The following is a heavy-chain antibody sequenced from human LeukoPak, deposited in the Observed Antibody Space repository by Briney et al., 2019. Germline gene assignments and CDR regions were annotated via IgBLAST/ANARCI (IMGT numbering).Heavy chain of an antibody. CDR1: GFTFTNAW. CDR3: TTDLGLTMIRGVIVY. D-gene: IGHD3-10*01. Sequence: PGGSLRLSCAASGFTFTNAWMTWVRQAPGKGLEWVGRIKSKGDGERTDYAAPVKGRFSMSRDGSKATMYLQMYSLEAEDTAVYYCTTDLGLTMIRGVIVYWGQGALVTVSS. CDR2: IKSKGDGERT. J-gene: IGHJ4*02. V-gene: IGHV3-15*01.